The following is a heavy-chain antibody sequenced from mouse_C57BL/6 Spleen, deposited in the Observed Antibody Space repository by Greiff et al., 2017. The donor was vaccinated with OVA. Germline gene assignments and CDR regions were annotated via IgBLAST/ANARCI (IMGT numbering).Heavy chain of an antibody. CDR2: ILPGSGST. CDR1: GYTFTGYW. Sequence: VKLMESGAELMKPGASVKLSCKATGYTFTGYWIEWVKQRPGHGLEWIGEILPGSGSTNYNEKFKGKATFTADTSSNTAYMQLSSLTTEDSAIYYCARGGYYGSRLYYYAMDYWGQGTSVTVSS. CDR3: ARGGYYGSRLYYYAMDY. J-gene: IGHJ4*01. V-gene: IGHV1-9*01. D-gene: IGHD1-1*01.